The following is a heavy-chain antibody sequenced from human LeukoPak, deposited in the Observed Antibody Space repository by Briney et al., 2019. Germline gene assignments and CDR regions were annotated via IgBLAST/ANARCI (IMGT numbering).Heavy chain of an antibody. V-gene: IGHV4-4*07. J-gene: IGHJ5*01. D-gene: IGHD5-18*01. CDR1: GGSISSYY. CDR3: ARGGYSRRNNLFDR. Sequence: NPSETLSLTCTVSGGSISSYYWSWIRQPAGKGLEWLGRIYTSGSTNYNPSLKSRFPMSVATSKHQFSLKLSSVTAADPAVYYWARGGYSRRNNLFDRGGQGTLVTVSS. CDR2: IYTSGST.